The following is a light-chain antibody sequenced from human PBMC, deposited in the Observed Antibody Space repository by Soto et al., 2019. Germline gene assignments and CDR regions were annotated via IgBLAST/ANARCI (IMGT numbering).Light chain of an antibody. V-gene: IGKV1-5*03. J-gene: IGKJ1*01. CDR1: QTISSW. CDR3: QHYNSYSEA. Sequence: DIQRTQSPSTLSRSVGDRVTITCRASQTISSWLAWYQQKPGKAPKLLIYKASTLKSGVPSRFSGSGSGTEFTLTISSLQPDDFATYYCQHYNSYSEAFGQGTKV. CDR2: KAS.